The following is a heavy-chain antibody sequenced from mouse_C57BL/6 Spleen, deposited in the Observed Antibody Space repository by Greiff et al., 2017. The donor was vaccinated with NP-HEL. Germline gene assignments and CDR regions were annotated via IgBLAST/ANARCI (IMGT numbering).Heavy chain of an antibody. Sequence: EVKLVESGGGLVKPGGSLKLSCAASGFTFSDYGMHWVRQAPEKGLEWVAYISSGSSTIYYADTVKGRFTISRDNAKNTLFLQMTSLRSEDTAMYYCARILLPLAMDYWGQGTSVTVSS. CDR1: GFTFSDYG. J-gene: IGHJ4*01. CDR2: ISSGSSTI. CDR3: ARILLPLAMDY. V-gene: IGHV5-17*01. D-gene: IGHD1-1*01.